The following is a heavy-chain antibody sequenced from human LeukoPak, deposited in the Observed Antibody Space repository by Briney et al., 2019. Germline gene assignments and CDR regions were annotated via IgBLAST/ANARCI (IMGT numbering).Heavy chain of an antibody. J-gene: IGHJ6*03. CDR2: IYYSGST. CDR1: GGSIRSYY. CDR3: ARVHRGYSSSWYYPRDYYYYMDV. D-gene: IGHD6-13*01. V-gene: IGHV4-59*01. Sequence: SETLSLTCTVSGGSIRSYYWSWIRQPPGKGLEWIGYIYYSGSTNYNPSLKSRVTISVDTSKNQLSLKLSSVTAADTAVYYCARVHRGYSSSWYYPRDYYYYMDVCGKGTTVTVSS.